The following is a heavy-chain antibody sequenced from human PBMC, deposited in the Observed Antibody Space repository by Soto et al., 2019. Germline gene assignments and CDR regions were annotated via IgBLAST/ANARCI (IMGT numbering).Heavy chain of an antibody. CDR3: TREFGIHSPFSK. J-gene: IGHJ4*02. D-gene: IGHD3-3*01. Sequence: GVLRLSCTAAGFSFGDYAINWVRQAPGKGLEWVGFIRSKAYGVAREYAASVKGRFTISRDDSKTIAYLQMNSLKTEDTAVYYCTREFGIHSPFSKWGQGALVTVSS. CDR1: GFSFGDYA. V-gene: IGHV3-49*04. CDR2: IRSKAYGVAR.